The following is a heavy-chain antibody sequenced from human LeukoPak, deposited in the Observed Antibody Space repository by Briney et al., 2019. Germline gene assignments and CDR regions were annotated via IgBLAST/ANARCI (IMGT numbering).Heavy chain of an antibody. CDR1: GFSFSTYA. CDR2: ISGSGGST. J-gene: IGHJ6*02. V-gene: IGHV3-23*01. Sequence: GGSLRLSCAASGFSFSTYAMSWVRQAPGKGLEWVSAISGSGGSTYDADSVKGRFTISRDNSKNTLYLQMNSLRAEDTAVYYCAKDHYGDLYGMDVWGQGTTVTV. CDR3: AKDHYGDLYGMDV. D-gene: IGHD4-17*01.